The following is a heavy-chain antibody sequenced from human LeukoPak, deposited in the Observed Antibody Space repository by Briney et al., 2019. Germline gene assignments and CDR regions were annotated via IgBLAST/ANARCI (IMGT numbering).Heavy chain of an antibody. CDR2: IDPSASYT. CDR3: ARLSYYYGSGSLDY. J-gene: IGHJ4*02. CDR1: GYSFTSYW. Sequence: GEPRKFSCKGSGYSFTSYWISWVRQMPGKGQGWMGRIDPSASYTNYSPSFQGHVTISTDKSISTAYLQWSSLKASDTAMYYCARLSYYYGSGSLDYWGQGTLVTVSS. D-gene: IGHD3-10*01. V-gene: IGHV5-10-1*01.